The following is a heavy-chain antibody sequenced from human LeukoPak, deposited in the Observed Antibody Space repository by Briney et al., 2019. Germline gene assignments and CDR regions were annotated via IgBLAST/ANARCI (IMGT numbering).Heavy chain of an antibody. CDR2: TYSGGST. D-gene: IGHD3-16*02. CDR1: GFTVSSNY. CDR3: ARDGDVWGSYRTYFFDY. Sequence: GGSLRLSCAASGFTVSSNYMSWVRQAPGKGLEWVSLTYSGGSTYYADSVKGRFTISRDNAKNSLYVQMNSLRDEDTAVYYCARDGDVWGSYRTYFFDYWGQGTLVTVSS. V-gene: IGHV3-53*01. J-gene: IGHJ4*02.